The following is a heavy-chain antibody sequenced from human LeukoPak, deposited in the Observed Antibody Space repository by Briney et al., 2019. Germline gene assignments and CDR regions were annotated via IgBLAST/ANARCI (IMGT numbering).Heavy chain of an antibody. J-gene: IGHJ4*02. CDR3: ARDVDTAMVSGNYFDY. CDR2: IYHSGST. Sequence: PWETLSLTCTVSGYSISSGYYWGWIRQPPGKGLEWIGSIYHSGSTYYNPSLKSRVTISVDTSKNQFSLKLSSVTAADTAVYYCARDVDTAMVSGNYFDYWGQGTLVTVSS. CDR1: GYSISSGYY. D-gene: IGHD5-18*01. V-gene: IGHV4-38-2*02.